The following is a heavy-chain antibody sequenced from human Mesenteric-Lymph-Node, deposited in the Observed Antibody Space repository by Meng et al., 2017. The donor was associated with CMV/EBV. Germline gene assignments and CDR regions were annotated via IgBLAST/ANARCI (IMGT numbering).Heavy chain of an antibody. CDR2: INHSGST. CDR1: GGSFSGYY. V-gene: IGHV4-34*01. J-gene: IGHJ4*02. CDR3: ARTETGGYSDF. D-gene: IGHD2-21*02. Sequence: SETLSLTCAVYGGSFSGYYWSWIRQPPGKGLEWIGEINHSGSTNYNPSLKSRVTISVDTSKNQFSLKLSSVTAADTAVYFCARTETGGYSDFWGQGTLVTVSS.